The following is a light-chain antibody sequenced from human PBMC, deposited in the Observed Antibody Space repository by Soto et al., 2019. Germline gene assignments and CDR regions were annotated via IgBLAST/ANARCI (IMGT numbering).Light chain of an antibody. J-gene: IGKJ1*01. CDR1: QSISSSY. V-gene: IGKV3-20*01. Sequence: EIVLTQSPGTLSLSPGERATLSCRASQSISSSYLAIAWYQQKPGQPPRLLIYGASSRATGIPDRFSGSGSATDFTLTISRLEPEDFAVYYCQQHDTSPWTFGQGTRVETK. CDR3: QQHDTSPWT. CDR2: GAS.